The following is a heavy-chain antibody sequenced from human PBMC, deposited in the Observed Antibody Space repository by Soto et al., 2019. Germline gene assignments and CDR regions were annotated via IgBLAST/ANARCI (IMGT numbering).Heavy chain of an antibody. Sequence: VASVKVSCKASGYTFTSYGISWVRQAPGQGLEWMGWISAYNGNTNYAQKLQGRVTMTTDTSTSTAYMELRSLRSDDTAVYYCARDKGIYGQWLAPGTYNWFDPWGQGTLVTVSS. D-gene: IGHD6-19*01. V-gene: IGHV1-18*01. J-gene: IGHJ5*02. CDR2: ISAYNGNT. CDR3: ARDKGIYGQWLAPGTYNWFDP. CDR1: GYTFTSYG.